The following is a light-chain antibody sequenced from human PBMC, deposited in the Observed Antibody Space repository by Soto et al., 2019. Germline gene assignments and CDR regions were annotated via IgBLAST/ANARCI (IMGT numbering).Light chain of an antibody. CDR1: QSVSNY. J-gene: IGKJ4*01. CDR3: QQRSNWPT. Sequence: EIVLTQSPATLSLSPGERATPSCRASQSVSNYLAWYLQKPGQAPRLLIYDASNRATGIPARFSGSGSGTDFTLTISSLEPEDFAVYYCQQRSNWPTFGGGTKVEIK. CDR2: DAS. V-gene: IGKV3-11*01.